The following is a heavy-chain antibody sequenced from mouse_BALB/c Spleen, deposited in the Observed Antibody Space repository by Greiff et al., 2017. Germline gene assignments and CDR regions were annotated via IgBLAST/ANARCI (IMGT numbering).Heavy chain of an antibody. D-gene: IGHD5-1*01. V-gene: IGHV5-9-4*01. CDR2: ISSGGSYT. CDR3: AREGTYYHAMDY. J-gene: IGHJ4*01. Sequence: EVHLVESGGGLVKPGGSLKLSCAASGFTFSSYAMSWVRQSPEKRLEWVAEISSGGSYTYYPDTVTGRFTISRDNAKNTLYLEMSSLRSEDTAMYYCAREGTYYHAMDYWGQGTSVTVSS. CDR1: GFTFSSYA.